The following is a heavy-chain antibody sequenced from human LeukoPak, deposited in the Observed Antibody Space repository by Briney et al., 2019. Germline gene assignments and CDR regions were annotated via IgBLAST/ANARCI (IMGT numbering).Heavy chain of an antibody. Sequence: GGSLRLSCVVSGVTFRSYAMSWVRQVPGKGLEWVSSIRNSGRDTYYADSVKGRFTISRDNSKDTPFLQMHSLRGEDAALYYCAKSGTPDSLDMLSDSWGPGTLVTVSS. V-gene: IGHV3-23*01. CDR3: AKSGTPDSLDMLSDS. J-gene: IGHJ4*02. D-gene: IGHD2-2*03. CDR1: GVTFRSYA. CDR2: IRNSGRDT.